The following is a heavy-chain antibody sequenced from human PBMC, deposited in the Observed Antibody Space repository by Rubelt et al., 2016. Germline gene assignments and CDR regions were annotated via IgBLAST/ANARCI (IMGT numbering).Heavy chain of an antibody. J-gene: IGHJ4*02. CDR3: ARDLNWAFDY. D-gene: IGHD3/OR15-3a*01. Sequence: GFGGGVVQPGGSLRLSCAASGFSFSDYYMSWVRQAPGKGLEWVSSISGTGRYIYYADSLKGRFTISRDNAKNTLYLQMNSLRAEDTAVYYCARDLNWAFDYWGQGTQVTVSS. CDR2: ISGTGRYI. V-gene: IGHV3-21*01. CDR1: GFSFSDYY.